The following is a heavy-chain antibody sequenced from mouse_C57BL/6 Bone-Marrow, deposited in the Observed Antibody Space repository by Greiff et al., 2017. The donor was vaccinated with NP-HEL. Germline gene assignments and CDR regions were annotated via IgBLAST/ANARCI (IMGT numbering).Heavy chain of an antibody. CDR3: ARVTTVVATRAMDY. CDR2: IWSGGST. Sequence: VKLVESGPGLVQPSQSLSITCTVSGFSLTSYGVHWVRQSPGKGLEWLGVIWSGGSTDYTAAFISRLSICKDNSKSQVFFKMNSLQADDTAIYYCARVTTVVATRAMDYWGQGTSVTVAS. V-gene: IGHV2-2*01. J-gene: IGHJ4*01. CDR1: GFSLTSYG. D-gene: IGHD1-1*01.